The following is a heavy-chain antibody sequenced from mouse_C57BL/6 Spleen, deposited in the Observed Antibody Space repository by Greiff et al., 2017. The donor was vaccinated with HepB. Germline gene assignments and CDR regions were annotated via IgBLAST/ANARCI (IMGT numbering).Heavy chain of an antibody. V-gene: IGHV1-62-2*01. Sequence: VMLVESGAELVKPGASVKLSCKASGYTFTEYTIHWVKQRSGQGLEWIGWFYPGSGSIKYNEKFKDKATLTADKSSSTVYMELSRLTSEDSAVYFCARHETAQAWFAYWGQGTLVTVSA. CDR1: GYTFTEYT. D-gene: IGHD3-2*02. J-gene: IGHJ3*01. CDR3: ARHETAQAWFAY. CDR2: FYPGSGSI.